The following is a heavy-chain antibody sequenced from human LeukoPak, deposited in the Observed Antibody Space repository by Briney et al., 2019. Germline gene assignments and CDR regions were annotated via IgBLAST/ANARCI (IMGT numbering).Heavy chain of an antibody. CDR1: GGTFSSYA. CDR3: ARETSHDYGGNSFDY. D-gene: IGHD4-23*01. CDR2: IIPIFGTA. J-gene: IGHJ4*02. V-gene: IGHV1-69*05. Sequence: SVKVSCKASGGTFSSYAISWVRQAPGQGLEWMGGIIPIFGTANYAQKFQGRVTITTDESTSTAYMELSSLRSEDTAVYYCARETSHDYGGNSFDYWSQGTLVTVSS.